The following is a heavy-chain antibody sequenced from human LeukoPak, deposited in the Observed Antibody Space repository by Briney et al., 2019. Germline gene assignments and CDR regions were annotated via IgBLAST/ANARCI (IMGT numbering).Heavy chain of an antibody. V-gene: IGHV3-23*01. CDR2: ISGSGGST. Sequence: GGSLRLSCAASGFTFSSYAMSWVRQAPGKGLEWVSAISGSGGSTYYADSVKGRFTISRDNSKNTLYLQMNSLRAEDTAVYYCAKVSPYYYDSSGKGYFDYWGQGTLVTVSS. CDR3: AKVSPYYYDSSGKGYFDY. J-gene: IGHJ4*02. D-gene: IGHD3-22*01. CDR1: GFTFSSYA.